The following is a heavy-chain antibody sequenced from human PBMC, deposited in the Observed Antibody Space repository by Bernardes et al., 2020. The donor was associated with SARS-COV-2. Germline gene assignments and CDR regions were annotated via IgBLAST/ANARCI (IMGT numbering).Heavy chain of an antibody. Sequence: DFCKTSGNTFTSYAVIWVRQAPGQGLECMGGIIPLFGTTTYAQNFQGRVTIAADESTSTVYMELSSLRSEDTAMYYCARSGTYPDAFDIWGQGTMVTVSS. CDR2: IIPLFGTT. J-gene: IGHJ3*02. CDR3: ARSGTYPDAFDI. V-gene: IGHV1-69*01. D-gene: IGHD1-26*01. CDR1: GNTFTSYA.